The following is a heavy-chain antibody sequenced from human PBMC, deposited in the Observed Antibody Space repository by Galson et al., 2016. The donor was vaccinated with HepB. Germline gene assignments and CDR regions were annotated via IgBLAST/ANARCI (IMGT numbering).Heavy chain of an antibody. D-gene: IGHD1-26*01. CDR1: GFTFSSYS. CDR3: ARGDIVGAIFDY. V-gene: IGHV3-21*01. CDR2: ISSSSSYI. Sequence: SLRLSCAASGFTFSSYSMNWVRQAPGKGLEWVSSISSSSSYIYHADSVKGRFTISRDNAKNSLYLQMNSLRAEDTAVYYCARGDIVGAIFDYWRQVTLVTVAS. J-gene: IGHJ4*02.